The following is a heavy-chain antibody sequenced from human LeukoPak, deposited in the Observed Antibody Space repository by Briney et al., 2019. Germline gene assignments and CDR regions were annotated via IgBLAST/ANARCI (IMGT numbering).Heavy chain of an antibody. Sequence: ASVKVSCKASGYTFTGYYMHWVRQAPGQGLEWMGWINPNSGGTNYAQKFQGGVTMTRDTSISTAYMELSRLRSDDTAVYHCARDTPDFYYDYVWGSYRFDYWGQGTLVTVSP. CDR3: ARDTPDFYYDYVWGSYRFDY. CDR1: GYTFTGYY. CDR2: INPNSGGT. V-gene: IGHV1-2*02. D-gene: IGHD3-16*02. J-gene: IGHJ4*02.